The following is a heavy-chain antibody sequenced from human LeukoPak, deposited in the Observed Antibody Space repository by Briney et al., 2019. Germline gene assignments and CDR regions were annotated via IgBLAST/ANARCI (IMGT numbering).Heavy chain of an antibody. V-gene: IGHV5-51*01. CDR1: GYTFTYYW. CDR3: ARQQIQQLGPHFDS. J-gene: IGHJ4*02. D-gene: IGHD1-1*01. CDR2: IYPGDSDT. Sequence: GESLKISCNASGYTFTYYWIAWVRQMPGKGLEWMGVIYPGDSDTRYNPSFQGQVTISADKSIGTTYLQWSILKASDSAMYYCARQQIQQLGPHFDSWGQGTLVTVSS.